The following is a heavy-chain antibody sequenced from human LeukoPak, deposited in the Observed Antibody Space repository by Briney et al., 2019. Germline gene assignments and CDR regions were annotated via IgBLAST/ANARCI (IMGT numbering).Heavy chain of an antibody. V-gene: IGHV1-2*02. J-gene: IGHJ3*02. CDR3: AREYYDSSGLKHAFEN. CDR2: IDPDSGGT. Sequence: ASVKVSCKASEYTFNDYYIHWVRQAPGQGLEWMGRIDPDSGGTSYPQKFQGRVTMTRDTSITTAYMELSRLRSDDTAVYYCAREYYDSSGLKHAFENWGQGTLVTVSS. D-gene: IGHD3-22*01. CDR1: EYTFNDYY.